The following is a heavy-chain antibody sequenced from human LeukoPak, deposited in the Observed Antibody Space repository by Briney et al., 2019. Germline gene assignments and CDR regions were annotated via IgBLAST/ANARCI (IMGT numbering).Heavy chain of an antibody. D-gene: IGHD4-23*01. Sequence: GGSLRLSCVASGFTFSIYTMNWVRQAPGKGLEWVSYISGSGATIYYADSVKGRFTISRDNAKNSLYLQMNSLRAEDTAVYYCARDNGGPVDYWGQGTLVTVSS. V-gene: IGHV3-48*01. CDR1: GFTFSIYT. CDR3: ARDNGGPVDY. CDR2: ISGSGATI. J-gene: IGHJ4*02.